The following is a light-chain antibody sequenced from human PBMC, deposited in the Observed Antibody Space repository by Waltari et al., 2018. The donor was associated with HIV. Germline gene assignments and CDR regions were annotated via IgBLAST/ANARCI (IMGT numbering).Light chain of an antibody. CDR2: WAS. CDR1: QSVLYSSNNKNY. Sequence: EIVLTQSPDSLAVSLGERATVHCKSSQSVLYSSNNKNYLAWYQQRPGQPPRLLIYWASVRDSGVPDRFSGSGSGTDFTLTISSLQAEDVATYYCQQYVTTPITFGQGTRLEIK. V-gene: IGKV4-1*01. CDR3: QQYVTTPIT. J-gene: IGKJ5*01.